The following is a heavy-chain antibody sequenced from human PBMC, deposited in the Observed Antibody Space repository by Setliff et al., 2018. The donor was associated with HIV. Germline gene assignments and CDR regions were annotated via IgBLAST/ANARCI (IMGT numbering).Heavy chain of an antibody. V-gene: IGHV1-69*02. J-gene: IGHJ3*02. CDR2: IIPIVTIA. CDR1: GGSFTSYT. D-gene: IGHD1-26*01. Sequence: SVKVSCKASGGSFTSYTFSWVRQAPGQGLEWMGRIIPIVTIAHYAEQFVGRVTITADKSTSTTYMEVSSLRSEDTAVYYCARAPELYSGSYDAFDIWGQGTMVTVSS. CDR3: ARAPELYSGSYDAFDI.